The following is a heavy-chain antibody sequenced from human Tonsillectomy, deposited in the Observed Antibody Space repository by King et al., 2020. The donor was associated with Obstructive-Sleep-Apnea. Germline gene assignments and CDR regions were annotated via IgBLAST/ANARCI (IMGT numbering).Heavy chain of an antibody. D-gene: IGHD3-9*01. V-gene: IGHV4-31*01. Sequence: QLQESGPGLVKPSQTLSLTCTVSGDSISSGGYYWSWIRQHPGKGLEWVGYIYYSGSTYYNPSLESQVTISVDPSKNQFSLKLSSVTAADTAVYYCARDGILTGYTNWGQGTLVTVSS. CDR1: GDSISSGGYY. CDR3: ARDGILTGYTN. CDR2: IYYSGST. J-gene: IGHJ4*02.